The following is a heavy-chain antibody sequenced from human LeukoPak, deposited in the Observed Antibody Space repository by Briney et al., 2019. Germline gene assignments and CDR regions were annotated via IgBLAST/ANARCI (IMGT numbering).Heavy chain of an antibody. J-gene: IGHJ6*04. CDR2: INPNSGDT. CDR3: ARVRYRLAETYIDY. Sequence: ASVKVSCKASGYIFTGYYMHWVRQAPGQGLEWMGWINPNSGDTNYAQKFQGRVTMTRDTSISTAYMELSRLRSDDTAVYYCARVRYRLAETYIDYWGKGTTVTISS. CDR1: GYIFTGYY. V-gene: IGHV1-2*02. D-gene: IGHD3-9*01.